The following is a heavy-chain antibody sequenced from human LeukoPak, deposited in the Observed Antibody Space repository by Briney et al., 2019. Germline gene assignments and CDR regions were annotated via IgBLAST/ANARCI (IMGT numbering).Heavy chain of an antibody. J-gene: IGHJ3*02. D-gene: IGHD6-13*01. CDR1: GYTFTSYG. CDR3: AREGGGSSWYGDAFDI. CDR2: ISAYNGNT. V-gene: IGHV1-18*01. Sequence: ASVNVSCKASGYTFTSYGISWVRQAPGQGLEWMGWISAYNGNTNYAQKLQGRVTMTTDTSTSTAYMELRSLRSDDTAVYYCAREGGGSSWYGDAFDIWGQGTMVTVSS.